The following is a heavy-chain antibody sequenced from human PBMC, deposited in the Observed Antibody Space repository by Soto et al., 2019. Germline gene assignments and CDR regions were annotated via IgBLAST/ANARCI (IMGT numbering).Heavy chain of an antibody. CDR2: IHSDGSST. J-gene: IGHJ3*02. V-gene: IGHV3-74*01. CDR1: GFTFSSYW. Sequence: EVQLVESGGGLVQPGGSLRLSCAASGFTFSSYWMHWVRQAPGKGLVWVSRIHSDGSSTNYADSVKGRFTISRDNAKNTLYLQMTGLRGEDTAVYYCGRGNLGGFDIWGQGTMVTVSS. CDR3: GRGNLGGFDI. D-gene: IGHD1-1*01.